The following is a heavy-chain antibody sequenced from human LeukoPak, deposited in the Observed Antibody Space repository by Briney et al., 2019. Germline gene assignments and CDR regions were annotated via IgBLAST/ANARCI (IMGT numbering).Heavy chain of an antibody. D-gene: IGHD3/OR15-3a*01. V-gene: IGHV3-53*01. CDR3: ASVFWTPDY. J-gene: IGHJ4*02. CDR2: IYSGGST. CDR1: GFTFSSYS. Sequence: PGGSLRLSCAASGFTFSSYSMNWVRQAPGKGLEWVSVIYSGGSTYYADSVKGRFTISRDNSKNTLYLQMNSLRAEDTAVYYCASVFWTPDYWGQGTLVTVSS.